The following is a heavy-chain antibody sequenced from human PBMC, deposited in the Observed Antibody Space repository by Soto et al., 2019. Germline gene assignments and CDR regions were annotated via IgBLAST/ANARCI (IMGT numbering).Heavy chain of an antibody. V-gene: IGHV1-3*05. J-gene: IGHJ4*02. CDR3: ARAVAVAADFDY. Sequence: QVQLVQSGAEEKKPGASVKVSCKASGYTFTGYAMHWVRQAPGQRLEWMGWINAGNGNTKYSQKFQGRVTITRDTSASTAYMELGSLRFEDTAVYYCARAVAVAADFDYWGQGTLVTVSS. CDR2: INAGNGNT. D-gene: IGHD6-19*01. CDR1: GYTFTGYA.